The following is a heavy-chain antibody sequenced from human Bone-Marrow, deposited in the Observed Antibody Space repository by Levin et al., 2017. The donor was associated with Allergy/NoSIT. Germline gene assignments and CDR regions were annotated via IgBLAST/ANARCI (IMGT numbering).Heavy chain of an antibody. J-gene: IGHJ6*02. CDR3: AKGSKVLVVYSDYGMDV. CDR2: INSNGRT. D-gene: IGHD2-8*01. Sequence: SCTVSGGSVSSGDYYWSWIRQTPGKGLEWIGYINSNGRTNYNPSLKSRVTMSVDTPKDQLSLKLSSVTAADTAVYYCAKGSKVLVVYSDYGMDVWGQGTTVTVSS. CDR1: GGSVSSGDYY. V-gene: IGHV4-61*08.